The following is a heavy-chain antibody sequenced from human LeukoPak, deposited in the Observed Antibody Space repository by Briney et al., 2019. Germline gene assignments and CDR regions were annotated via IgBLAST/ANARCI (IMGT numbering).Heavy chain of an antibody. CDR1: GFTVSSNY. CDR2: IYSGGST. Sequence: GGSLRLSCAASGFTVSSNYMSWVRQAPGRGLEWVSVIYSGGSTYYADSVKGRFTISRDNSKNTLYLQMNSLRAEDTAVHYCARGKLPYSSSWYAISYYFDYWGQGTLVTVSS. CDR3: ARGKLPYSSSWYAISYYFDY. J-gene: IGHJ4*02. V-gene: IGHV3-66*01. D-gene: IGHD6-13*01.